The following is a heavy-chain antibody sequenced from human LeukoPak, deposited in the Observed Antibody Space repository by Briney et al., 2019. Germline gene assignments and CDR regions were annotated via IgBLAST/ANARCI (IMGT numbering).Heavy chain of an antibody. Sequence: PGGSLRLSCAASGFTFSSYRMNWVRQAPGKGLEWVSAISGSGGSTYYADSVKGRFTISRDNSKNTLYLQMNSLRAEDTAVYYCAKEQGRETNSGYGIDYWGQGTLVTVSS. D-gene: IGHD5-12*01. CDR3: AKEQGRETNSGYGIDY. J-gene: IGHJ4*02. CDR2: ISGSGGST. V-gene: IGHV3-23*01. CDR1: GFTFSSYR.